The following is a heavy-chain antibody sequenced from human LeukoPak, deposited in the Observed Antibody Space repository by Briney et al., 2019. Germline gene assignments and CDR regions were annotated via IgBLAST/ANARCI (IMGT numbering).Heavy chain of an antibody. D-gene: IGHD3-3*01. CDR2: VRYDQSAT. CDR1: GFNFSIYG. CDR3: VKDQGECPGSKCYLRFLEY. Sequence: PGGSLRLSCAASGFNFSIYGMHWVRQAPGKGLEWVTFVRYDQSATVYADSVQGRFAISRDNSKNTVYLQMNSLRVEDTALYFCVKDQGECPGSKCYLRFLEYWGQGTLVNVSS. V-gene: IGHV3-30*02. J-gene: IGHJ4*02.